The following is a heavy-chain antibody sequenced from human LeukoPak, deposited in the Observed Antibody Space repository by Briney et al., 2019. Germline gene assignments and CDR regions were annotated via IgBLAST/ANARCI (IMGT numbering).Heavy chain of an antibody. CDR3: ARDLRVAGDGPNDY. CDR1: GYTFTSYG. CDR2: ISAYNGNT. V-gene: IGHV1-18*01. D-gene: IGHD6-19*01. Sequence: ASVKVSCKASGYTFTSYGISWVRQAPGQGLEWMGWISAYNGNTNYAQKLQGRVTMTTDTSTSTAYMELRSLRSDDTAVYYCARDLRVAGDGPNDYWGQGTLVTVSS. J-gene: IGHJ4*02.